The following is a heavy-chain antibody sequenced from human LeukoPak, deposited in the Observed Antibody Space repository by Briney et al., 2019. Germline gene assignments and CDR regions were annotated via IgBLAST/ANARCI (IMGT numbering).Heavy chain of an antibody. V-gene: IGHV1-2*06. D-gene: IGHD2-15*01. J-gene: IGHJ4*02. CDR2: INPNSGGT. CDR1: GYTFTGYY. Sequence: ASVKVSCKASGYTFTGYYMHWVRQAPGQGLKWMGRINPNSGGTNYAQKFQGRVTMTRDTSISTAYMELSRLRSDDTAVYYCARDRSGSGYDLWIPDYWGQGTLVTVSS. CDR3: ARDRSGSGYDLWIPDY.